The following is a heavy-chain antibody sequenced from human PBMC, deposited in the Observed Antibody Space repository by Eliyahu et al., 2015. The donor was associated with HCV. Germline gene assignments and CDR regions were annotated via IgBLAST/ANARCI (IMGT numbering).Heavy chain of an antibody. CDR1: GFTLNXYA. D-gene: IGHD1-26*01. CDR2: ITTSSSSI. CDR3: AINLGVGG. Sequence: EVQLVESGGGLVKPGGSLRLSCADSGFTLNXYAMAWVRQAPGKGLEWVSTITTSSSSIYYADSVRGRFTVSRDNAKNSLYLQMNSLRAEDTAMYYCAINLGVGGWGQGTLVTVSS. V-gene: IGHV3-21*01. J-gene: IGHJ4*02.